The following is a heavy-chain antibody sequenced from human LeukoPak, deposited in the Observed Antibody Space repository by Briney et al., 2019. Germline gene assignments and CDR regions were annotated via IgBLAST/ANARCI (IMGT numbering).Heavy chain of an antibody. J-gene: IGHJ6*02. CDR2: IDTGGNT. CDR3: IRIRTGQHQYGMDV. CDR1: GFTFSSYD. V-gene: IGHV3-13*01. D-gene: IGHD7-27*01. Sequence: PGGSLRLSCAASGFTFSSYDMHWVRQATGKGLEWVSAIDTGGNTYYDGSVRGRFTISREDAWNSLYLQMNSLRDGDAAVYYCIRIRTGQHQYGMDVWGQGTTVTVSS.